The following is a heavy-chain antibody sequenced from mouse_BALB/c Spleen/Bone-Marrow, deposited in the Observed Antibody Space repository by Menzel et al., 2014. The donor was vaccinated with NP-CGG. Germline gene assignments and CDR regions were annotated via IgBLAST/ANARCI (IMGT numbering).Heavy chain of an antibody. CDR1: GFNIKDTY. D-gene: IGHD2-2*01. CDR3: ASYVYGYYFGY. V-gene: IGHV14-3*02. CDR2: IDPANGNT. J-gene: IGHJ2*01. Sequence: DVKLVESGAELVKPGASVKLSCTASGFNIKDTYMHWVKQRPEQGLEWIGRIDPANGNTKYDPKFQGKASITADPSSNTAYLQLSSLTSEDTAVYCCASYVYGYYFGYWGQGTTLTSSS.